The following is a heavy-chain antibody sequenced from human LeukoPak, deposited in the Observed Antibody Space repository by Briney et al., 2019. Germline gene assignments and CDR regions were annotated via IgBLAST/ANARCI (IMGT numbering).Heavy chain of an antibody. CDR2: ISSSSSDI. CDR3: ASQYFMDV. Sequence: TGGSLRLSCAASGFSFNTYNMNWVRQAPGKGLEWVSSISSSSSDIHYADSVKGRFTISRDNPKNSLYLQMNSLRAEGTAVYYCASQYFMDVWGKGTTVTVSS. CDR1: GFSFNTYN. J-gene: IGHJ6*03. V-gene: IGHV3-21*01.